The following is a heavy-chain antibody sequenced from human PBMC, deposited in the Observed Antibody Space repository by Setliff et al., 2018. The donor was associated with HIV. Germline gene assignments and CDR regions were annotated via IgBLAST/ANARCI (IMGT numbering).Heavy chain of an antibody. CDR1: GDSASNSRYY. V-gene: IGHV4-39*01. CDR3: AAFFVTPMTTQDF. CDR2: IHYDEKT. J-gene: IGHJ4*02. Sequence: SETLSLTCTVSGDSASNSRYYWAWIRQPPGKGLEYIGSIHYDEKTYYNPSLKSRVTISIDTSKNQFSLSLTSVTDADTAVYYCAAFFVTPMTTQDFWGQGTLVTVSS. D-gene: IGHD4-4*01.